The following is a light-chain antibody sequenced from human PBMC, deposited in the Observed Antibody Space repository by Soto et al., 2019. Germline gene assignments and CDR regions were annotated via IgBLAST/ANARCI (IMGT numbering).Light chain of an antibody. CDR3: QQYNTYST. Sequence: DIQMTQSASTLSASFGDRITITCRASQSINRWLAWYQKKPGKAPKLLIFDASSLKSGVPARFSGSGSGTEFTLTISSLKPDDFATYYCQQYNTYSTFGQGTRLEIK. CDR1: QSINRW. V-gene: IGKV1-5*01. CDR2: DAS. J-gene: IGKJ5*01.